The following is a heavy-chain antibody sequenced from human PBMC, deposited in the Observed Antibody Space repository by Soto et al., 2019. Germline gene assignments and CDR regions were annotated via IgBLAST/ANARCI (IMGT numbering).Heavy chain of an antibody. D-gene: IGHD2-2*01. CDR2: IYYSGTT. V-gene: IGHV4-61*01. CDR3: ARRGVPAATRYGYYYYGMDV. CDR1: GGSVRSGSYY. J-gene: IGHJ6*02. Sequence: SETLSLTCTVSGGSVRSGSYYWSWIRQPPGKGLEWIGYIYYSGTTNYNPSLKSRLTISVDTSKNQFSLKLGSVTAADTAVYYCARRGVPAATRYGYYYYGMDVWGQGTTVTVSS.